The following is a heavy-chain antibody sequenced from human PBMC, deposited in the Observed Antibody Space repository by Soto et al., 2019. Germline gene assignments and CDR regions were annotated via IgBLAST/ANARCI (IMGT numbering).Heavy chain of an antibody. CDR2: ISGNGGST. Sequence: GGSLRLSCAASGFTFSSYAMSWVRQAPGKGLEWVSAISGNGGSTYYADSVKGRFTISRDNAKNTLYLQMNSLRAEDTAVYYCARDRRAAEPISNDWFDPWGQGTLVTVSS. J-gene: IGHJ5*02. D-gene: IGHD6-13*01. CDR1: GFTFSSYA. CDR3: ARDRRAAEPISNDWFDP. V-gene: IGHV3-23*01.